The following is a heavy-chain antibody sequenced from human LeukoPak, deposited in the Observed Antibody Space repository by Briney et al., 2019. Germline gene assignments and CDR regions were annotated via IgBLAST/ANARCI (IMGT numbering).Heavy chain of an antibody. CDR3: ARVTIFGVVFDP. D-gene: IGHD3-3*01. CDR1: GGSISSGSYY. CDR2: IYTSGST. V-gene: IGHV4-61*02. Sequence: PSETLSLTCTVSGGSISSGSYYWSWIRQPAGKGLEWIGRIYTSGSTNYNPSLKSRVTISVDTSQNQFSLKLTSVTAADTAVYYCARVTIFGVVFDPWGQGTLDTVSS. J-gene: IGHJ5*02.